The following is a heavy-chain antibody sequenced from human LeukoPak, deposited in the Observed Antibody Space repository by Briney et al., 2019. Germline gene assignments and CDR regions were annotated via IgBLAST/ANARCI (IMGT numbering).Heavy chain of an antibody. D-gene: IGHD5-12*01. CDR1: GFTFSDYY. CDR3: ARFKLSSGYDPFDY. V-gene: IGHV3-11*04. Sequence: GGSLRLSCAASGFTFSDYYMTWIRQAPGKGLEWVSYLGSSGTTIFYYADSVRGRFTISRDNAKNSLYLQMNSLRAEDTAVYYCARFKLSSGYDPFDYWGQGTLVTVSS. CDR2: LGSSGTTI. J-gene: IGHJ4*02.